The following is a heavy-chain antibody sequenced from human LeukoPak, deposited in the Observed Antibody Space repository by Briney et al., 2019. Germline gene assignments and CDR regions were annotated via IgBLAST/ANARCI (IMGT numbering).Heavy chain of an antibody. D-gene: IGHD3-9*01. Sequence: ASVKVSCKPSGYTFTGYYMHWVRQAPGQGLEWMGWISAYNGNTNYAQKLQGRVTMTTDTSTSTAYMELRSLRSDDTAVYYCARGARLVSKSYGMDVWGQGTTVTVSS. V-gene: IGHV1-18*04. CDR3: ARGARLVSKSYGMDV. J-gene: IGHJ6*02. CDR2: ISAYNGNT. CDR1: GYTFTGYY.